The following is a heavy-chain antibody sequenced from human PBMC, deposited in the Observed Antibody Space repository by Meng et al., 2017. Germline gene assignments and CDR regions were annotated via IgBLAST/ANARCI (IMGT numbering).Heavy chain of an antibody. CDR3: ARIHLAVAVNYFDY. Sequence: SGPTLVKPTETLTLTCTVSGFSLSNASMGVSWIRQPPGKALEWLAHIFSNDEKSYSTSLKSRLTISKDTSKSQVVLTMTNMDPVDTATYYCARIHLAVAVNYFDYWGQGTLVTVSS. CDR1: GFSLSNASMG. V-gene: IGHV2-26*01. D-gene: IGHD6-19*01. CDR2: IFSNDEK. J-gene: IGHJ4*02.